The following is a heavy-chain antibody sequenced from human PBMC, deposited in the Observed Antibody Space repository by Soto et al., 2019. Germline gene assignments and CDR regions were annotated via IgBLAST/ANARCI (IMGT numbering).Heavy chain of an antibody. J-gene: IGHJ4*02. V-gene: IGHV3-33*01. D-gene: IGHD3-16*02. CDR3: ARDLQLPLPYFAY. CDR2: IWYDGSNK. CDR1: GFTFSSYG. Sequence: GGSLRLSCAASGFTFSSYGMHWVRQAPGKGLEWVAVIWYDGSNKYYADSVKGRFTISRDNSKNTLYLQMNSLRAEDTAVYYCARDLQLPLPYFAYWVQGTLVTVSS.